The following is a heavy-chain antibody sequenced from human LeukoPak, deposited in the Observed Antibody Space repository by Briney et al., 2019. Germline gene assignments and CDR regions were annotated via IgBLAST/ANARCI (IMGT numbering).Heavy chain of an antibody. D-gene: IGHD1-26*01. Sequence: SETLSLTCAVYGGSFSGYYWSWIRQPPGKGLEWIGEINHSGSTNYNPSLKSRVTISVDTSKNQFSLKLSSVTAADTAVYYCARVCIVGATTYYYYYYMHVWGKGTTVTVSS. J-gene: IGHJ6*03. CDR1: GGSFSGYY. V-gene: IGHV4-34*01. CDR2: INHSGST. CDR3: ARVCIVGATTYYYYYYMHV.